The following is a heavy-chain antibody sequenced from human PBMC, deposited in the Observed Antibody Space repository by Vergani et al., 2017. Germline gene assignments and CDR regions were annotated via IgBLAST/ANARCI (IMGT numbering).Heavy chain of an antibody. Sequence: QVQLVESGGGVVQPGRSLRLSCAASGFTFSSYGMHWVRQAPGKGLEWVAVISYDGSNKYYADSVKGRFTISRDNSKNTLYLQMNSLRAEDTAVYYCAKDRRYYSPGPIDYWGQGTLVTVSS. J-gene: IGHJ4*02. D-gene: IGHD4-11*01. CDR3: AKDRRYYSPGPIDY. CDR1: GFTFSSYG. V-gene: IGHV3-30*18. CDR2: ISYDGSNK.